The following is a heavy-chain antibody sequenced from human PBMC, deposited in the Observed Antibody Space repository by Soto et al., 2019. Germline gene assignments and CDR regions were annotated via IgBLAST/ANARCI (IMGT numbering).Heavy chain of an antibody. CDR2: VFWDDGE. D-gene: IGHD1-26*01. CDR3: TQLYGSGSWGWYCHS. J-gene: IGHJ4*02. V-gene: IGHV2-5*02. Sequence: QITLRESGPSLVKPTETLTLTCTFYGFSLTTTGLGVGWVRQPPGKALEWLAVVFWDDGERYRPSLKTRVTITKDTSKNQVVLKKTKIDPVDTATYYCTQLYGSGSWGWYCHSWGQGSLVTDSS. CDR1: GFSLTTTGLG.